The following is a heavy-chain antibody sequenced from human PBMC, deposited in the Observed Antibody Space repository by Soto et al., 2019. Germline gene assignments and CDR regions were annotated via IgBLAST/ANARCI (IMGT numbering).Heavy chain of an antibody. J-gene: IGHJ6*02. CDR2: IYYSGST. CDR1: GGSISSYY. D-gene: IGHD2-8*02. CDR3: ARARAPGAARYYYAMDV. V-gene: IGHV4-59*01. Sequence: WETLSLTCTVSGGSISSYYWSWIRQPPGKGLEWIGYIYYSGSTNYNPSLKSRVTMSVDTSKNQFSLKLRSVTAADTAVYYCARARAPGAARYYYAMDVWGQGTTVTVSS.